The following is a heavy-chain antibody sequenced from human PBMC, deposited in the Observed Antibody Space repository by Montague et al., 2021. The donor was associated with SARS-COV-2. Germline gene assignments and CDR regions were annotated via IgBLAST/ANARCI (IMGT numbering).Heavy chain of an antibody. D-gene: IGHD6-19*01. CDR1: GFTFSSYG. Sequence: SLRLSCVASGFTFSSYGMHWVRQAPGKGLEWVAVIWYDGSNKYYADSVKGRFTISRDNSKNTLYLQMNSLRAEDTAVYYCARDEISSGFHFDYWGQGTLVTVSS. J-gene: IGHJ4*02. CDR3: ARDEISSGFHFDY. V-gene: IGHV3-33*01. CDR2: IWYDGSNK.